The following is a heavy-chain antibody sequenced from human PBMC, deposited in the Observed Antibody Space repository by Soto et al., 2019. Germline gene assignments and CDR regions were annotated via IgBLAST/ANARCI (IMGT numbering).Heavy chain of an antibody. V-gene: IGHV3-30*18. CDR3: AKAPSHSCYNWKDQYYYGMDV. CDR1: GFTFSSYG. CDR2: ISYDGSI. J-gene: IGHJ6*02. D-gene: IGHD1-20*01. Sequence: GGSLRLSCAASGFTFSSYGMHWVRQAPGKGLEWVAVISYDGSIGYADSVRGRFTISRDNAKNSLYLQMINLRGEDTALYYCAKAPSHSCYNWKDQYYYGMDVWGQGTTVTVSS.